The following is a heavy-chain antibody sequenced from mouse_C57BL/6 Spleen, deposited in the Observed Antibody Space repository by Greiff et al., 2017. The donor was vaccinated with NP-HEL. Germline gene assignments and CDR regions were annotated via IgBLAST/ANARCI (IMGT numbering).Heavy chain of an antibody. CDR3: VRHDDSNSYYYAMDY. J-gene: IGHJ4*01. V-gene: IGHV10-1*01. CDR2: IRSKSNNYAT. Sequence: EVMLVESGGGLVQPKWSLKLSCAASGFSFNTYAMNWVRQAPGKGLEWVALIRSKSNNYATYYADSVKDRFTISRDDSESMLYLQMNNLKTEDTAMYYCVRHDDSNSYYYAMDYWGQGTSVTVSS. CDR1: GFSFNTYA. D-gene: IGHD2-5*01.